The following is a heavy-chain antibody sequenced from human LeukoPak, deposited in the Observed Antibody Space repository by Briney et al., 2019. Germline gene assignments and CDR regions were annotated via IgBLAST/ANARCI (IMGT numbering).Heavy chain of an antibody. CDR2: IYSSGST. CDR3: ARTTHYYYYMDV. V-gene: IGHV4-4*07. D-gene: IGHD1-14*01. CDR1: GGSTNTDY. J-gene: IGHJ6*03. Sequence: SETLSLTCTVSGGSTNTDYWSWIRQPAGKGLEWLGRIYSSGSTNYNPSLNSRATMSLDTSKNQFSLKLSSVTAADTAVYYCARTTHYYYYMDVWGKGTTVTISS.